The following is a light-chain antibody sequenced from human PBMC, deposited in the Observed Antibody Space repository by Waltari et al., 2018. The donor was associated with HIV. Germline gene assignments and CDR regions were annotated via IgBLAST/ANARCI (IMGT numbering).Light chain of an antibody. J-gene: IGLJ3*02. CDR1: ALPNSN. V-gene: IGLV3-10*01. Sequence: SYELTQPTSVSVSPGQPARITCSGDALPNSNAYWYQQKSGQAPVLVIYEDSKRPSGIPERFSGSSSGTMATLTISGAQVEDEADYYCYSRDSSGNSWVFGGGTKLTVL. CDR2: EDS. CDR3: YSRDSSGNSWV.